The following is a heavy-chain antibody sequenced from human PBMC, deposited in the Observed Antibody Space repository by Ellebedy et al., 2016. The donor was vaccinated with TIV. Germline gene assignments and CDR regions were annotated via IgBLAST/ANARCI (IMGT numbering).Heavy chain of an antibody. V-gene: IGHV4-39*01. Sequence: SETLSLXXSVSGGSINIKNYYWAWIRQPPGKGLEWIGSIYYSGTTFYNPSLKSRVAISVDTSKNQFSLSLSSVTAADTAIYYCATIGYCNRGTCYSPNGADSWGQGTLVIVSS. CDR1: GGSINIKNYY. J-gene: IGHJ4*02. CDR3: ATIGYCNRGTCYSPNGADS. D-gene: IGHD2-15*01. CDR2: IYYSGTT.